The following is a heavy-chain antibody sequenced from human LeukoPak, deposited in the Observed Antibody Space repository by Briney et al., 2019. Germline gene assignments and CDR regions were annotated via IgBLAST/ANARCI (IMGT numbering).Heavy chain of an antibody. CDR2: IWYDGSNK. Sequence: GGSLRLSCAASGFTFSSYGMHWVRQAPGKGLEWVAVIWYDGSNKYYADSVKGRFTISRDNSKNTLYLQMNSLRAEDTAVYYCARDFSDIVVVLAASKLGYMDVWGKGTTVTVSS. CDR1: GFTFSSYG. V-gene: IGHV3-33*01. D-gene: IGHD2-15*01. CDR3: ARDFSDIVVVLAASKLGYMDV. J-gene: IGHJ6*03.